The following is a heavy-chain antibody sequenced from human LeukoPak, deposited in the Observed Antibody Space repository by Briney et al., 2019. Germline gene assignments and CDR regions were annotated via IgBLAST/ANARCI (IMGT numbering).Heavy chain of an antibody. CDR3: ARGNIVGATDY. CDR1: GYTLTELS. Sequence: GASVKVSCKVSGYTLTELSMHWVRQAPGKGLEWMGGFDPEDGETIYAQKFQGRVTITADKSTSTAYMELSSLRSEDTAVYYCARGNIVGATDYWGQGTLVTVSS. V-gene: IGHV1-24*01. J-gene: IGHJ4*02. D-gene: IGHD1-26*01. CDR2: FDPEDGET.